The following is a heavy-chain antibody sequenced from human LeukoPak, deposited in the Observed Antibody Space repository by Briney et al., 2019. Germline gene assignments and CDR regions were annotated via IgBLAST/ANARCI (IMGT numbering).Heavy chain of an antibody. D-gene: IGHD3-10*01. CDR3: AKDRGSGSYYSNYYGMDV. Sequence: GGSLRLSCAASGFTFDDYAMHWVRQAPGKGLEWVSGISWNSGSIGYADSVKGRFTISRDNAKNSLYLQMNSLRAEDTALYYCAKDRGSGSYYSNYYGMDVWGQGITVTVSS. V-gene: IGHV3-9*01. CDR1: GFTFDDYA. J-gene: IGHJ6*02. CDR2: ISWNSGSI.